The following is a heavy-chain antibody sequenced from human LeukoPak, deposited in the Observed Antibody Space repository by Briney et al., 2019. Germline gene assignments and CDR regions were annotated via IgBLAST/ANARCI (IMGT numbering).Heavy chain of an antibody. V-gene: IGHV1-18*01. CDR1: GYSFSSYG. CDR3: AREVVATKLYYLDY. Sequence: ASVKVSCKASGYSFSSYGICWVRQAPGQGLEWMGWISTHNGNTNYAQKLQSRVTMTTDTSTSTVYMEVRSLRSDDTAVYYCAREVVATKLYYLDYWGQGALVTVSS. D-gene: IGHD5-12*01. CDR2: ISTHNGNT. J-gene: IGHJ4*02.